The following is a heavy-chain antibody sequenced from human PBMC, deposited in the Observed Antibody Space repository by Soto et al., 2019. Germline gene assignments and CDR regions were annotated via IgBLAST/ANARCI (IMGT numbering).Heavy chain of an antibody. CDR2: ISQSGYF. J-gene: IGHJ3*02. CDR3: ARRYGSAFDI. CDR1: GGSMSGYY. D-gene: IGHD3-10*01. Sequence: SETLSLTCTASGGSMSGYYWSWIRQSPGRGLEWIGYISQSGYFSYNPSLKSRVTLSVDTSKNQFSLSLISVTAADTAVYYCARRYGSAFDIWGQGTMVTVSS. V-gene: IGHV4-59*08.